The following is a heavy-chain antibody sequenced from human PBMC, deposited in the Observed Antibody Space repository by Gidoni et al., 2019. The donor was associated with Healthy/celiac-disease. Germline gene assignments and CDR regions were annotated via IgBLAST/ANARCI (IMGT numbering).Heavy chain of an antibody. D-gene: IGHD6-19*01. CDR3: AYTGGWFPTLRDYWYFDL. V-gene: IGHV1-69*01. J-gene: IGHJ2*01. CDR2: IIPIFGTA. Sequence: QVQLVQSGAEVKKPGSSVKVSCKAPAGTLSSYAISWVRQAPGQGLEWMGGIIPIFGTANYAQKFQGRVTITADESTSTAYMELSSLRSEDTAVYYCAYTGGWFPTLRDYWYFDLWGRGTLVTVSS. CDR1: AGTLSSYA.